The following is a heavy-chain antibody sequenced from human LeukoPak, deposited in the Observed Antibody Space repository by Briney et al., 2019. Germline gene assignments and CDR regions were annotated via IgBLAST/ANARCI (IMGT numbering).Heavy chain of an antibody. CDR3: ARDEVVATIGGTKYYYSMDV. Sequence: RASVKVSCKASGYTFTSYYMHWVRQAPGQGLEWMGIINPSGGSTSYAQKFQGRVTMTRDTSTSTVYMELSSLRSEDTAVYYCARDEVVATIGGTKYYYSMDVWGQGTTVTVSS. D-gene: IGHD5-12*01. CDR1: GYTFTSYY. V-gene: IGHV1-46*01. CDR2: INPSGGST. J-gene: IGHJ6*02.